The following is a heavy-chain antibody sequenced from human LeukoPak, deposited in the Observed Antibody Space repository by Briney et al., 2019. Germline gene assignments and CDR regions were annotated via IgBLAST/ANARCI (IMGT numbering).Heavy chain of an antibody. CDR2: IFYSGTT. CDR3: ARLSAGFNSSYWFDP. D-gene: IGHD2/OR15-2a*01. CDR1: NDSISPLY. J-gene: IGHJ5*02. V-gene: IGHV4-59*08. Sequence: SETLSLTCTVSNDSISPLYWGWIRQPPGKGLEFIGYIFYSGTTNFNPSLKSQVTMSVDTSKNQFSLKVISVTAADTAVYYCARLSAGFNSSYWFDPWGQGTLVTVSS.